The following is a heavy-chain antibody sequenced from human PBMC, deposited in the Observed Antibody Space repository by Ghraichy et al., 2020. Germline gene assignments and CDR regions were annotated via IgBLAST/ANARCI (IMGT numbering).Heavy chain of an antibody. V-gene: IGHV3-23*01. D-gene: IGHD4-17*01. CDR3: AKADYGDPWGLDG. J-gene: IGHJ6*02. CDR2: ISVSAGST. CDR1: GVTFSHYA. Sequence: LSLTCAGSGVTFSHYAMSWVRQAPGKGRGWVWTISVSAGSTSYADSVKGRFSLSRENSKNTLYLQASTLTAEDTAVYFCAKADYGDPWGLDGWGPGTAVTVSS.